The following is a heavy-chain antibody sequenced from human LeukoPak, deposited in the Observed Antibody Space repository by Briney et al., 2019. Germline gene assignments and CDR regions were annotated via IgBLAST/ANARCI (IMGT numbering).Heavy chain of an antibody. D-gene: IGHD2-8*01. CDR1: GFTFSSYW. Sequence: PGGSLRLSCAVSGFTFSSYWMSWVRQAPGKGLEWVGNIKEDGSEKYYVDSVKGRFTISRDNAKNSLYLQMSSLRSEDTAVYYCARGCTNGVCYTFDYWGQGTLVTVSS. V-gene: IGHV3-7*03. J-gene: IGHJ4*02. CDR3: ARGCTNGVCYTFDY. CDR2: IKEDGSEK.